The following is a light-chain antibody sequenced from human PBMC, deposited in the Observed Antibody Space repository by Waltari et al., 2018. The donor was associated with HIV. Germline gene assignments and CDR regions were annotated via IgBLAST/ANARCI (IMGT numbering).Light chain of an antibody. Sequence: QSVLTQPPSASETPGQRVTISCSGRSSNIGSNYVYWYQQLPGTTPKLLIYRNNQRPSGVPGRFSGSKSGTSASLAISGLRSEDEANYYCAAWDDNLNGWVFGGGTKLTVL. CDR1: SSNIGSNY. V-gene: IGLV1-47*01. CDR2: RNN. J-gene: IGLJ3*02. CDR3: AAWDDNLNGWV.